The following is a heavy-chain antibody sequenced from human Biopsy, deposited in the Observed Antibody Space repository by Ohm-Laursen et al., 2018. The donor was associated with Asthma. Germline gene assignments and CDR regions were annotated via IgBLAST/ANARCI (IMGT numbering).Heavy chain of an antibody. V-gene: IGHV1-2*06. D-gene: IGHD6-13*01. Sequence: SVTASCPASGYTFIVCHIHWMRQAPGQGLGWMGRINPERGGTNYAQKFQGRATMTRDTSISTVYMEVSRQRSEDTAVYCCARGQKAAGDRWFDPWGQGTLVTVSS. CDR2: INPERGGT. J-gene: IGHJ5*02. CDR3: ARGQKAAGDRWFDP. CDR1: GYTFIVCH.